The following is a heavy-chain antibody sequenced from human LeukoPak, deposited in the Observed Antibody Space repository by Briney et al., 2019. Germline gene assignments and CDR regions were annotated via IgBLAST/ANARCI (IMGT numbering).Heavy chain of an antibody. D-gene: IGHD4-23*01. J-gene: IGHJ4*02. Sequence: GGSLRLSCAASGFTFSSYWMSWVRQAPGKGLEWVANIKQDGSEKYYADSVKGRFTISRDNSKNTLYLQMNSLRAEDTAVYYCAKALRWVNRETDYWGQGTLVTVSS. CDR1: GFTFSSYW. V-gene: IGHV3-7*01. CDR3: AKALRWVNRETDY. CDR2: IKQDGSEK.